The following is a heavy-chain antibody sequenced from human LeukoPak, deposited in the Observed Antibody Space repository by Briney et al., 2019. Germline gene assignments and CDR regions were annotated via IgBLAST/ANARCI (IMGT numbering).Heavy chain of an antibody. V-gene: IGHV3-23*01. D-gene: IGHD6-13*01. CDR3: AKRYSSSWRAFDI. CDR2: ISAGGGST. J-gene: IGHJ3*02. Sequence: PGRSLRLSCAASGFTFSSYGMHWVRQAPGKGLEWVSAISAGGGSTYYADSVKGRFTISRDTSKNTLHLQMDSLRAEDTAVYYCAKRYSSSWRAFDIWGQGTMVTVSS. CDR1: GFTFSSYG.